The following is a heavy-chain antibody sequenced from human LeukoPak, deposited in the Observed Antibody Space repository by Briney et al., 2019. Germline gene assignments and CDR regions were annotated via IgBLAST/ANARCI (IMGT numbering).Heavy chain of an antibody. CDR1: GFTFSSYW. V-gene: IGHV3-74*01. J-gene: IGHJ4*02. CDR3: ARGPYDILTGYYGYYFDY. Sequence: PGGSLRLSCAASGFTFSSYWMHWVRQAPGKGLVWVSRINSDGSSTSYADSVKGRFTISRDNAKNTLYLQMNSLRAEDTAVYHCARGPYDILTGYYGYYFDYWGQGTLVTVSP. D-gene: IGHD3-9*01. CDR2: INSDGSST.